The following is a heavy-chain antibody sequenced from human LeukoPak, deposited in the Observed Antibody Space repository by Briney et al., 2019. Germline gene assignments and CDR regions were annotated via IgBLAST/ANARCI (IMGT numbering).Heavy chain of an antibody. Sequence: GSLRLSCEASGFTFSGYTMHWVRQAPGKWPEWVTVISHDSSTIYYADSVQGRFTISRDNSKNTLYLQMNSLRAEDTAVYYCAKPKIPYSSSWSTYYFDYWGQGTLVTVSS. V-gene: IGHV3-30*04. D-gene: IGHD6-13*01. CDR3: AKPKIPYSSSWSTYYFDY. CDR2: ISHDSSTI. J-gene: IGHJ4*02. CDR1: GFTFSGYT.